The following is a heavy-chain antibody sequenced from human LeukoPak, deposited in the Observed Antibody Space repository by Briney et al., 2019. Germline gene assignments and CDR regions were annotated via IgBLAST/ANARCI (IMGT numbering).Heavy chain of an antibody. D-gene: IGHD5-18*01. J-gene: IGHJ4*02. CDR3: AKGEGYSYGQYYFDY. CDR2: IRYDGSNK. CDR1: GFTFSSYG. Sequence: GGSLRLSCAASGFTFSSYGMHWARQAPGKGLEWVAFIRYDGSNKYYADSVKGRFTISRDNSKNTLYLQMNSLRAEDTAVYYCAKGEGYSYGQYYFDYWGQGTLVTVSS. V-gene: IGHV3-30*02.